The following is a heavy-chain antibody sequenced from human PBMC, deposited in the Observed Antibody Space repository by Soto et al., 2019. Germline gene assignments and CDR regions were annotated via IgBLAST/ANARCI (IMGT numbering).Heavy chain of an antibody. J-gene: IGHJ5*02. CDR3: APTPMGYCSCGSCSPSNWFDP. CDR2: IYWDDDK. D-gene: IGHD2-15*01. V-gene: IGHV2-5*02. Sequence: QITLKESGPTLVKPTQTLTLTCTFSGFSLSTSGVGVGWIRQPPGKALEWLALIYWDDDKRYSPSLKSRLTITKDTPKNQVVLTMTNMDPVDTATYYCAPTPMGYCSCGSCSPSNWFDPWGPGTLVTVSS. CDR1: GFSLSTSGVG.